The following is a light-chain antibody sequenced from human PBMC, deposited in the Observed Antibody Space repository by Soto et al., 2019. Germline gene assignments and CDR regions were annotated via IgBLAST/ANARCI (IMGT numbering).Light chain of an antibody. CDR2: GAS. CDR1: QSVSSNY. CDR3: QQYNNWPPMST. Sequence: EIVLTQSPGTLSSSPGDRATLSCRASQSVSSNYLAWYQQKSGQAPRLLIYGASSRATGIPNRFSGSGSGTEFTLTINSLQPEDFVIYYCQQYNNWPPMSTFGQGTKLEMK. V-gene: IGKV3-20*01. J-gene: IGKJ2*01.